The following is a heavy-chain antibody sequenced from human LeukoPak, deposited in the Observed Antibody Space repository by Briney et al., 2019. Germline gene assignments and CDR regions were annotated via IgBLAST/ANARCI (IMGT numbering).Heavy chain of an antibody. J-gene: IGHJ4*02. CDR3: ASLTGYSSGCFYD. CDR2: IYYSGST. CDR1: GGSISGGGYY. Sequence: SQTLSLTCTVSGGSISGGGYYWSWIRQHPGKGLEWIGYIYYSGSTYYDPSLKSRVTISVDTPKNQFSLKLGSVTAADTAVYYCASLTGYSSGCFYDWGQGTLVTVSS. V-gene: IGHV4-31*03. D-gene: IGHD6-19*01.